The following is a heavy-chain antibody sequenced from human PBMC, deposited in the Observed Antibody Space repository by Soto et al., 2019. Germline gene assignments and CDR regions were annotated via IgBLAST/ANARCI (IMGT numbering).Heavy chain of an antibody. Sequence: GGSLRLSCAASGFTFSSYSMSWVRQAPGKGLEWVSYISSSSSTIYDADSVKGRFTISRDNAKNSLYLQTNSLRAEDTAVYYCARAITMVRGGIDLTHYYYMDVWGKGTTVTVSS. CDR3: ARAITMVRGGIDLTHYYYMDV. V-gene: IGHV3-48*01. CDR1: GFTFSSYS. D-gene: IGHD3-10*01. CDR2: ISSSSSTI. J-gene: IGHJ6*03.